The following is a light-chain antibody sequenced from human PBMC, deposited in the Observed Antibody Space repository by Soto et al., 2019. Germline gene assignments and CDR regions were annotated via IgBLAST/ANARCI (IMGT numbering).Light chain of an antibody. Sequence: ESVLTQSPATLSLSPGERATLSCRASQSVGSYLAWYQQKPGQAPRVLIYDASNRVTGIPARFSGSGSGTDFTLTISRLEPEDFAVYYCQQYGSAPRTFGQGTKVEIK. CDR1: QSVGSY. J-gene: IGKJ1*01. CDR2: DAS. CDR3: QQYGSAPRT. V-gene: IGKV3-20*01.